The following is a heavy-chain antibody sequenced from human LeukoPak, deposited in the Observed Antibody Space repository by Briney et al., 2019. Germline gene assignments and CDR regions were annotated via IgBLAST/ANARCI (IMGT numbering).Heavy chain of an antibody. CDR1: GFTFSNAW. CDR3: TTDKGKDIVVVVASYNYYYGMDV. D-gene: IGHD2-15*01. J-gene: IGHJ6*02. V-gene: IGHV3-15*01. Sequence: GGSLRLSCAASGFTFSNAWMSWVRQAPGKGLEWVGRIKSKTDGGTTDYAAPVKGRFTISRDDSKNTLYLQMNSLKTEDTAVYYCTTDKGKDIVVVVASYNYYYGMDVWGQGTTVTVSS. CDR2: IKSKTDGGTT.